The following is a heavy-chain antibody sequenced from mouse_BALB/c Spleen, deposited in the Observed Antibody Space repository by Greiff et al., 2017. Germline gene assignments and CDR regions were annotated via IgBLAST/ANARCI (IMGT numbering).Heavy chain of an antibody. J-gene: IGHJ3*01. CDR3: ARQGGFAY. V-gene: IGHV5-9-3*01. CDR2: ISSGGSYT. Sequence: EVMLVESGGGLVKPGGSLKLSCAASGFTFSSYAMSWVRQTPEKRLEWVATISSGGSYTYYPDSVKGRFTISRDNANNTLYLQMSSLRSEDTAMYYCARQGGFAYWGQGTLVTVSA. CDR1: GFTFSSYA.